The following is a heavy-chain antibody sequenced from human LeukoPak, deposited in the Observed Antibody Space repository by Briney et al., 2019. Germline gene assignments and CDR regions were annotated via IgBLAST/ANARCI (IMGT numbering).Heavy chain of an antibody. J-gene: IGHJ4*02. V-gene: IGHV5-51*01. CDR3: ARRLNSNGWAPPIDY. D-gene: IGHD6-19*01. CDR1: GYRFTSHW. Sequence: PGESLTISCQGYGYRFTSHWIGWVRQTPEKGLEWMGIIHPLDSDTKYSPSFQGQITISADKSTAYLHSSSLKASDTGKYYCARRLNSNGWAPPIDYWGQGTLVTVSS. CDR2: IHPLDSDT.